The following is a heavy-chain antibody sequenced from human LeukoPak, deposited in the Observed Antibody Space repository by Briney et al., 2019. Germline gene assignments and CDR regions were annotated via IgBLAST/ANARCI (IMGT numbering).Heavy chain of an antibody. CDR1: GFTFSSYA. J-gene: IGHJ4*02. D-gene: IGHD6-6*01. Sequence: GGSLRLSCAASGFTFSSYAMYWVRPAPEKGLEWVSGISGSGGSTYYADSVKGRFTISRDNSKNTLYLQMNSLRAEDTAVYYCAKDRGYSSSSASVFDYWGQGTLVTVSS. V-gene: IGHV3-23*01. CDR2: ISGSGGST. CDR3: AKDRGYSSSSASVFDY.